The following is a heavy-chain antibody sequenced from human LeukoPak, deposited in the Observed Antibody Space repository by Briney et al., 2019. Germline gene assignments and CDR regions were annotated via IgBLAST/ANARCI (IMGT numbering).Heavy chain of an antibody. CDR3: ARDPATVTSHFDY. CDR2: IWHDGSKT. Sequence: GTSLRLSCVASGFIFSRYDMHWVRQAPGKGLEWVALIWHDGSKTHYADSVKGRFTISRDDSKSTLYVQMNSLRVEDTAVYCCARDPATVTSHFDYWGQGALVTVSS. V-gene: IGHV3-33*01. CDR1: GFIFSRYD. D-gene: IGHD4-17*01. J-gene: IGHJ4*02.